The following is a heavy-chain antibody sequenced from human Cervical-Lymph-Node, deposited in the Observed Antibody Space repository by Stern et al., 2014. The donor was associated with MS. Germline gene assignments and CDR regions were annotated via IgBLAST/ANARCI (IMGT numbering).Heavy chain of an antibody. CDR1: GGTFSSYA. Sequence: QVQLGQSGAEVKKPGSSVKVSCKASGGTFSSYAISWVQQAPGQGLEWMGGIIPIFGTANYAQKFQGRVTITADESTSTAYMELSSLRSEDTAVYYCAREYNWNDRYYGMDVWGQGTTVTVSS. V-gene: IGHV1-69*01. CDR3: AREYNWNDRYYGMDV. D-gene: IGHD1-20*01. J-gene: IGHJ6*02. CDR2: IIPIFGTA.